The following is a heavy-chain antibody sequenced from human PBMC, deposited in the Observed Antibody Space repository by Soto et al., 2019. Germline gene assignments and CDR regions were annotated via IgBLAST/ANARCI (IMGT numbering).Heavy chain of an antibody. Sequence: GESLKISCKGSGYSFTSYWISWVRQMPGKGLEWMGRIDPSNSYTNYSPSFQGHVTISADKSISTAYLQWSSLKASGTAMYYCARHSYYYYGMDVWGQGTTVTVSS. CDR1: GYSFTSYW. CDR2: IDPSNSYT. CDR3: ARHSYYYYGMDV. V-gene: IGHV5-10-1*01. J-gene: IGHJ6*02.